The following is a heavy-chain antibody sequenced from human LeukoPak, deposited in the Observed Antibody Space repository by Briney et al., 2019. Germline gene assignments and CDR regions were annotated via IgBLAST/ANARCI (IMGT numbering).Heavy chain of an antibody. CDR3: ARDGGYFDY. CDR1: GYTFRSYG. CDR2: ISPYNGNT. V-gene: IGHV1-18*01. Sequence: ASVKVSCKASGYTFRSYGFSWVGQAPGQGLEWMGWISPYNGNTNYAQRFQGRVTMTTDTSTSAAYMELRRLRFDDTAVYYCARDGGYFDYWGRGTLVTVSS. J-gene: IGHJ4*02.